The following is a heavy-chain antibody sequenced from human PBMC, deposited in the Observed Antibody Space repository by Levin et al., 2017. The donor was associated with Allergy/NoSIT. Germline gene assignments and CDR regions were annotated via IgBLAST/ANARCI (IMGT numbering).Heavy chain of an antibody. J-gene: IGHJ5*02. Sequence: GSLRLSCAVNGGSFNNYYWSWIRQPPGKGLEWIGEIYPSGSSNYNPSLKSRVTMSIDASKNQFSLELTAVTAADTALYYCARQSGYCTSTSCRFYWFDPWGQGTQVTVAS. D-gene: IGHD2-2*01. V-gene: IGHV4-34*01. CDR1: GGSFNNYY. CDR2: IYPSGSS. CDR3: ARQSGYCTSTSCRFYWFDP.